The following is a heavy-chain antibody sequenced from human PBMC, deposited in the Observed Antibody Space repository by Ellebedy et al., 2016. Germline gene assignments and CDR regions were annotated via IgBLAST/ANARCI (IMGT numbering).Heavy chain of an antibody. Sequence: GESLKISXADSGFTIANHFMSWVRQAPGRGLEWVSTISANGDNTYLADSVKGRFIISRDNSENTLYLQMNGLTADDTAVYYCRPGHYSGSWGQGSLVTVSS. CDR1: GFTIANHF. CDR3: RPGHYSGS. J-gene: IGHJ4*02. V-gene: IGHV3-23*01. CDR2: ISANGDNT.